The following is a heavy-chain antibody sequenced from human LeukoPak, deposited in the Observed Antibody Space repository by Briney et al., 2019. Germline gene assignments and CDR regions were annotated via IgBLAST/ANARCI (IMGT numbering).Heavy chain of an antibody. D-gene: IGHD6-19*01. CDR1: GGSISNSSYY. J-gene: IGHJ4*02. CDR2: IYYSGST. CDR3: ASYLSGWPMKY. V-gene: IGHV4-39*07. Sequence: PSEILSLTCTVSGGSISNSSYYWGWIRQPPGKGLEWIGSIYYSGSTYYNPSLKSRVTISVDTSKNQFSLKLSSVTAADTAVYYCASYLSGWPMKYWGQGTLVTVSS.